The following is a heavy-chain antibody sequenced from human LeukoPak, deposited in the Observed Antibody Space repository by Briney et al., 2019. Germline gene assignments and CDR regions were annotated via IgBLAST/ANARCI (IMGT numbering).Heavy chain of an antibody. V-gene: IGHV3-30*02. J-gene: IGHJ4*02. CDR1: GFIRNYG. CDR2: IRYDGNNK. CDR3: AKDQSYYDSSGYRYFNY. D-gene: IGHD3-22*01. Sequence: GGSLRLSCAGSGFIRNYGMHWVRPAPGKGLEWVAFIRYDGNNKYYADSVKGRFTISRDNSKNTLYLQMNSLRPEDTAVYYCAKDQSYYDSSGYRYFNYWGQGTLVTVSS.